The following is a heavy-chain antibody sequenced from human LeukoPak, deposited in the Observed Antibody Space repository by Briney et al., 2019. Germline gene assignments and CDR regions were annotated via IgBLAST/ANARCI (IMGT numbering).Heavy chain of an antibody. D-gene: IGHD2-2*01. V-gene: IGHV1-2*04. J-gene: IGHJ6*02. CDR2: INPNSGGT. CDR3: AREWLSSTGEYYYYGMDV. Sequence: ASVKVSCKASGYTFTGYYMHWVRQAPGQGLEWMGWINPNSGGTNYAQKFQGWVTMTRDTSISTAYMELSRLRSDGTAVYYCAREWLSSTGEYYYYGMDVWGQGTTVTVSS. CDR1: GYTFTGYY.